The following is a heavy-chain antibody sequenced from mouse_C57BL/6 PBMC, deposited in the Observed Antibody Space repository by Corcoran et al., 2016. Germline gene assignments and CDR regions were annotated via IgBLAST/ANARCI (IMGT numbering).Heavy chain of an antibody. CDR2: IYPRSGNT. CDR3: ARGEADWFAY. V-gene: IGHV1-81*01. J-gene: IGHJ3*01. Sequence: QVQLQQSGAELARPGASVKLSCTASGYTFTSYGISWVKQRTGQGLEWIGEIYPRSGNTYYNEKFKGKATLTADKSSSTAYMELRSLTSEDAAVYFCARGEADWFAYCGQGTLVTVSA. CDR1: GYTFTSYG. D-gene: IGHD3-2*02.